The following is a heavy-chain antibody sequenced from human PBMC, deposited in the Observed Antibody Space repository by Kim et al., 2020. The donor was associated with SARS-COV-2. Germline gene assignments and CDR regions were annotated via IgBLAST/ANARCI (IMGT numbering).Heavy chain of an antibody. Sequence: GGSLRLSCAASGFTFSSHWMHWVRQAPGKGLVWVSRINSDGSTTSYADSVKGRFTISRDNAKNTLSLQMNSLRAEDTGVYHCARRQFTSGWYYFDYWGQGTLVTVSS. J-gene: IGHJ4*02. CDR1: GFTFSSHW. V-gene: IGHV3-74*01. D-gene: IGHD6-19*01. CDR3: ARRQFTSGWYYFDY. CDR2: INSDGSTT.